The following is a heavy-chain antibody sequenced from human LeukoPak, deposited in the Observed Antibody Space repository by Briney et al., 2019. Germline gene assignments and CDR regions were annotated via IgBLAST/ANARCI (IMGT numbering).Heavy chain of an antibody. J-gene: IGHJ6*03. CDR1: GGSISSGSYY. Sequence: PSETLSLTCTVSGGSISSGSYYWSWIRQPAGKGLEWIGRIYTSGSTNYNPSLKSRVTISVDTSKNQFSLKLSSVTAADTAVYYCAREYRDSSGYYGPIGYYYYYMDVWGKGTTVTISS. CDR3: AREYRDSSGYYGPIGYYYYYMDV. D-gene: IGHD3-22*01. V-gene: IGHV4-61*02. CDR2: IYTSGST.